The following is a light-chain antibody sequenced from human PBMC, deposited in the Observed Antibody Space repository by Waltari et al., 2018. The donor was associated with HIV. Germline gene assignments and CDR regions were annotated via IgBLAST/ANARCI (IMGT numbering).Light chain of an antibody. CDR1: QSVLYSSKNKNY. CDR3: QQYYSTPYT. Sequence: DIVMTQSPDSLAVSLGERANFNCQSSQSVLYSSKNKNYLAWYHQKPGQPPKLLIYWASTRESGVPDRFSGSGSGTDFTLTISSLQAEDVAVYYCQQYYSTPYTFGQGTKLEIK. CDR2: WAS. J-gene: IGKJ2*01. V-gene: IGKV4-1*01.